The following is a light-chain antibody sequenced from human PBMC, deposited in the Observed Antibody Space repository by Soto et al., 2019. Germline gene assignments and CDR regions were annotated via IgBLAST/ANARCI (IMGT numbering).Light chain of an antibody. CDR3: QQTNFFLLL. J-gene: IGKJ3*01. CDR1: QGISNW. V-gene: IGKV1-12*01. CDR2: ATS. Sequence: DIQMTQSPSSVSASVGDRVTITCRASQGISNWLAWYQQKPGKAPKLLIYATSSLQSGVPSRFAGSGSGTDYPHPISSLKREDFATYYSQQTNFFLLLFGHGTKAHI.